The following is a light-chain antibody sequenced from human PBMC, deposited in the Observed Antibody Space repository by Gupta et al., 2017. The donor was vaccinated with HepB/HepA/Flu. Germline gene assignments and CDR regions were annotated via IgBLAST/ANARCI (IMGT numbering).Light chain of an antibody. CDR1: GSNVGYKY. V-gene: IGLV1-51*01. CDR3: GVWDSSMDAGL. Sequence: QSVLTQPPPVSAAPGPRVTISCSGRGSNVGYKYVSWYQHLPGAAPNLLIYDDDKRPSGIPDRFSGSKSGTSATLSITGLQTGDEADYYCGVWDSSMDAGLFGGGTRLTVL. J-gene: IGLJ2*01. CDR2: DDD.